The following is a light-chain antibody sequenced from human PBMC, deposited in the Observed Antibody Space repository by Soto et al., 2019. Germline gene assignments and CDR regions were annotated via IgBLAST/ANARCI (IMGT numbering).Light chain of an antibody. J-gene: IGKJ5*01. CDR3: QQANSFPPC. CDR2: DAS. Sequence: EIVLTQSPATLSLSPGERATLSCRASQSVSSYLAWYQQKPGQAPRLLIYDASNRATGIPARFSGSGSGTDFTLTISSLQPEDFATYYCQQANSFPPCFGQGTRLE. V-gene: IGKV3-11*01. CDR1: QSVSSY.